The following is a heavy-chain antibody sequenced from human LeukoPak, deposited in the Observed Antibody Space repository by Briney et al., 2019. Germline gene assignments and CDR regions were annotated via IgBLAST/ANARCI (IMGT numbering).Heavy chain of an antibody. Sequence: SETLSLTCTVSGGSISSYYWSWIRQPAGKGLEWIGRIYTSGSNNYNPSLKSRVTMSLDTSKNQFPLKLSSVTAADTAVYYCAASGSFNFDYWGQGTLVTVSS. CDR2: IYTSGSN. CDR3: AASGSFNFDY. D-gene: IGHD1-26*01. V-gene: IGHV4-4*07. J-gene: IGHJ4*02. CDR1: GGSISSYY.